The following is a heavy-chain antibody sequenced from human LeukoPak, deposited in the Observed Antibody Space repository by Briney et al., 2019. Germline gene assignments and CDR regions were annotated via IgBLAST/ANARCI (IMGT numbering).Heavy chain of an antibody. V-gene: IGHV1-18*01. Sequence: GASVKVSCKASGYSFTNFGISWVRQAPGQELEWVGWVSGYNGKTNYAQKVQGRVTMTTDTSTTTAYMELRSLRSDDTAVYYCARGGSYYYPYYMDVWGKGTTVTVSS. J-gene: IGHJ6*03. CDR2: VSGYNGKT. CDR3: ARGGSYYYPYYMDV. CDR1: GYSFTNFG. D-gene: IGHD3-16*01.